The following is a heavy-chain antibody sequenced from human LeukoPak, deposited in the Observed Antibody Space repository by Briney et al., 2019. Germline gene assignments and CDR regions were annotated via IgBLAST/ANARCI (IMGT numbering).Heavy chain of an antibody. V-gene: IGHV4-31*03. Sequence: SETLSLTCTVSGGSISSGGYYWSWIRQHPGKGLEWIVYIYYSGSTYYNPSLKSRVTISVDTSKNQFSLKLSSVTAADTAVYYCASTPMVRGVLNYFDYWGQGTLVTVSS. D-gene: IGHD3-10*01. CDR2: IYYSGST. CDR3: ASTPMVRGVLNYFDY. J-gene: IGHJ4*02. CDR1: GGSISSGGYY.